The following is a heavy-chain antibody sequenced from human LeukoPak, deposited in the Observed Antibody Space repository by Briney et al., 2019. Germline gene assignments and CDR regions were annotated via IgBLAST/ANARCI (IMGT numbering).Heavy chain of an antibody. CDR2: IWYDGSNK. J-gene: IGHJ3*02. CDR1: GFTFSSYG. V-gene: IGHV3-33*01. Sequence: GGSLRLYCAASGFTFSSYGMHWVRQAPGKGLEWVAVIWYDGSNKYYADSVKGRFTISRDNSKNTLYLQMNSLRAEDTAVYYCARDQYCSSTSCYDRAFDIWGQGTMVTVSS. D-gene: IGHD2-2*01. CDR3: ARDQYCSSTSCYDRAFDI.